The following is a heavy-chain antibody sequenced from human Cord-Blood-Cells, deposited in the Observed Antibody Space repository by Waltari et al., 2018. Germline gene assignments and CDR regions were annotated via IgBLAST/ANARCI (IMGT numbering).Heavy chain of an antibody. D-gene: IGHD1-26*01. CDR1: GGSFLGYY. CDR3: ARGRRGELPFDY. Sequence: QDQLQHVGAGQSKTSFTLSLTCRVSGGSFLGYYWSWIPQPPGKGLEWIGENNHSGITNYNPSLKSRVTISVDTSKNQFSLKLSSVTAAETAVYYCARGRRGELPFDYWGQGTLVTVSS. CDR2: NNHSGIT. V-gene: IGHV4-34*01. J-gene: IGHJ4*02.